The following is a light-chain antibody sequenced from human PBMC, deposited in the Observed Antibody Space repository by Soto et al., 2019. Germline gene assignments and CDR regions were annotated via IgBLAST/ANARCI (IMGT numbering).Light chain of an antibody. V-gene: IGLV2-23*01. Sequence: QSVLTQPPSVSGAPGQRVTISCTKTSSDVGSYNLVSWYQQHPAKAPKLIIYEGSKRPSAVSSRFSGSDSGNTASLTISGLQAEDEADYYCCSYAGSGTYVFGGGTKVTVL. CDR3: CSYAGSGTYV. CDR1: SSDVGSYNL. J-gene: IGLJ1*01. CDR2: EGS.